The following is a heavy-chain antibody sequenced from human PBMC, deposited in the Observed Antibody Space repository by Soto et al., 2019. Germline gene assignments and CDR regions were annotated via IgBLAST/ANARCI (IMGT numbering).Heavy chain of an antibody. CDR3: ARGGGVGVAGSAAFDM. Sequence: QLHLVQSGAVVKKPGASVTVSCSASGYPVTAYYMHWVRQAPGRGLEWMGGINPATGAAKYTQTCQGRVTLTGDTSTRTVFMELSGLTSEDTAVFYCARGGGVGVAGSAAFDMWGQGTLVTVSS. D-gene: IGHD3-3*01. V-gene: IGHV1-2*02. CDR2: INPATGAA. J-gene: IGHJ3*02. CDR1: GYPVTAYY.